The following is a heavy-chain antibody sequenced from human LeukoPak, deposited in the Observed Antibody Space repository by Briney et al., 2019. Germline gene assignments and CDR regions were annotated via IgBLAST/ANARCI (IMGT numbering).Heavy chain of an antibody. V-gene: IGHV4-59*01. D-gene: IGHD1-26*01. Sequence: SETLSLTYTVSGGSISSYSWSRIRQPPGKGLEWIGCIYSSGSTNYNPSLKSRVTISVDTSKNQFSLKLSSVTAADTAVYYCARGSYSYYFDYWGQGTLVTVSS. CDR1: GGSISSYS. J-gene: IGHJ4*02. CDR2: IYSSGST. CDR3: ARGSYSYYFDY.